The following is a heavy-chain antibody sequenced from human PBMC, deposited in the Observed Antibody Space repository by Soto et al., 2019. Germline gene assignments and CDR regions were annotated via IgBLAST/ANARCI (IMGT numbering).Heavy chain of an antibody. V-gene: IGHV3-30-3*01. CDR1: GVTFRNYA. CDR2: IAYDGSNA. J-gene: IGHJ6*02. CDR3: ARDRGVFGLGPGVYYYYGMDV. Sequence: PGGSLRLSCAASGVTFRNYAMHWVRQAPGKGLECLAVIAYDGSNAFYRDSVKGRFTISRDNSKNTLYLHMNSLRSEDTGVYYCARDRGVFGLGPGVYYYYGMDVWGQGTTVTVSS. D-gene: IGHD3-10*01.